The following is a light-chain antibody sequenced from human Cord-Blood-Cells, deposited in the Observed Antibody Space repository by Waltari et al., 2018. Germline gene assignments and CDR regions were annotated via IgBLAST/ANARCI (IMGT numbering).Light chain of an antibody. Sequence: DIVMTQSPDSLAVSLGERATINCKSSQSVLYSSNNKNYLAWYQQKPGQPPKLLIYWASTRESWVPDRFSCSVSGTDFTLTISSLQAEDVAVYYCQQYYSTPWTFGQGTKVEIK. CDR1: QSVLYSSNNKNY. J-gene: IGKJ1*01. CDR2: WAS. V-gene: IGKV4-1*01. CDR3: QQYYSTPWT.